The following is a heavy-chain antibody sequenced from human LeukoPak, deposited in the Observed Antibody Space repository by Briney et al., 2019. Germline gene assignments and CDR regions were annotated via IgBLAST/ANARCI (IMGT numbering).Heavy chain of an antibody. D-gene: IGHD6-13*01. CDR1: GFTFSSYW. Sequence: PGGSLRLSCAASGFTFSSYWMSWVRQAPGKGLEWVANIKQDGSEKYYVDSVKGRFTISRDNAKNSLYLQMNSLRAEDTAVYYCAREARYSSSPSDYWGQGTLVTVSS. J-gene: IGHJ4*02. V-gene: IGHV3-7*01. CDR3: AREARYSSSPSDY. CDR2: IKQDGSEK.